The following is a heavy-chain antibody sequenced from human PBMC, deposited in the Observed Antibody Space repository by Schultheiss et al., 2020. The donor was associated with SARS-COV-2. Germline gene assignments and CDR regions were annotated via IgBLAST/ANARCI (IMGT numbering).Heavy chain of an antibody. V-gene: IGHV1-2*02. CDR3: ARDGRMATITAYAFDI. J-gene: IGHJ3*02. D-gene: IGHD5-24*01. Sequence: ASVKVSCKASGYTFTSYGISWVRQAPGQGFEWMGWINPNSGGTNYAQKFQGRVTMTRDTSISTAYMELSSLRSEDTAVYYCARDGRMATITAYAFDIWGQGTMVTVSS. CDR1: GYTFTSYG. CDR2: INPNSGGT.